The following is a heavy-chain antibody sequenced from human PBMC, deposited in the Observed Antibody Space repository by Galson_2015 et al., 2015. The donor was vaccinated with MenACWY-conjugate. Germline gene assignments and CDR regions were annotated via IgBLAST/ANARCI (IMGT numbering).Heavy chain of an antibody. CDR3: ARGELRYVFDI. V-gene: IGHV5-51*01. CDR2: YPGDSDT. J-gene: IGHJ3*02. Sequence: YPGDSDTRSSPSFQGQVTISADKSISTAYLQWSSLKASDTAMYYCARGELRYVFDIWGQGTMVTVSS. D-gene: IGHD1-26*01.